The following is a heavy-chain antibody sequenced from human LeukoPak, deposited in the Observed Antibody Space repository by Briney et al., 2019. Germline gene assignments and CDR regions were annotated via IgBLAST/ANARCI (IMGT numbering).Heavy chain of an antibody. CDR2: IKQDGSEK. Sequence: PGGSLRLSCAASGFTFSNYWMTWVRQAPGIGLEWVANIKQDGSEKYYVDSVRGRFTISRDNAKSSLYLQINSLRAEDTAVYYCARDLGGGLWPNVFDIWGQGTMVTVSS. V-gene: IGHV3-7*05. CDR3: ARDLGGGLWPNVFDI. D-gene: IGHD3-16*01. CDR1: GFTFSNYW. J-gene: IGHJ3*02.